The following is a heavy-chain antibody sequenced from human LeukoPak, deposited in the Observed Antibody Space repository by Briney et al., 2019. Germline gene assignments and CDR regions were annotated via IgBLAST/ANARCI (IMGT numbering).Heavy chain of an antibody. Sequence: GGSLRLSCAASGFTFSSFAMSWVRQAPGKGLEWVSAIRGNGGAAFYADSVKGRFTISRDISKNVLSLQMNSLRADDTAVYYCAKSVGWGGYDAFDMWGQGTMITVSS. J-gene: IGHJ3*02. CDR2: IRGNGGAA. V-gene: IGHV3-23*01. CDR1: GFTFSSFA. D-gene: IGHD3-16*01. CDR3: AKSVGWGGYDAFDM.